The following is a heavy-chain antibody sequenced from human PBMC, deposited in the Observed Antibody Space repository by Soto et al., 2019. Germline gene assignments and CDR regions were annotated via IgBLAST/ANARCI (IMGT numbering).Heavy chain of an antibody. CDR2: VSYSGTT. D-gene: IGHD2-21*01. CDR1: GGSINNNYYY. J-gene: IGHJ5*02. V-gene: IGHV4-61*05. CDR3: ARLGAYYQSLDP. Sequence: PSETLSLTCSVSGGSINNNYYYWGWVRQPPGKGLEWIGYVSYSGTTSYNPSLKSRVTITLETSKSQFSLRLTSVTASDTAVYYCARLGAYYQSLDPWGQGTVVPVSS.